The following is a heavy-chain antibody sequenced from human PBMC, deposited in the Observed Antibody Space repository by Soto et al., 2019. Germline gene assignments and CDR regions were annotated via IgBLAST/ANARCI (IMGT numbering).Heavy chain of an antibody. CDR2: ISYDGSNK. CDR1: GFTFSSYA. CDR3: ARAGFVPAAIVYYYGMDV. Sequence: QVQLVESGGGVVQPGRSLRLSCAASGFTFSSYAMHWVRQAPGKGLEWVAVISYDGSNKYYADSVKGRFTISRDNSKNTLYLQMNSLRAEDTAVYYCARAGFVPAAIVYYYGMDVWGQGTTVTVSS. J-gene: IGHJ6*02. D-gene: IGHD2-2*01. V-gene: IGHV3-30-3*01.